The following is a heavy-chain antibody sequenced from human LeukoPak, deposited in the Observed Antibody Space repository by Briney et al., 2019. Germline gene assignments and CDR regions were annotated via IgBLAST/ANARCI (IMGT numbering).Heavy chain of an antibody. V-gene: IGHV4-30-2*01. CDR3: ARDVRSYDILTGYYYNYGMDV. J-gene: IGHJ6*02. D-gene: IGHD3-9*01. Sequence: PSETLSLTCAVSGGSISRGGYSWSWIRQPPGKGLEWIGYIYHSGSTYYNPPLKSRVTISVDRSKNQFALKLSSVTAADTAVYYWARDVRSYDILTGYYYNYGMDVWGQGTTVTVSS. CDR1: GGSISRGGYS. CDR2: IYHSGST.